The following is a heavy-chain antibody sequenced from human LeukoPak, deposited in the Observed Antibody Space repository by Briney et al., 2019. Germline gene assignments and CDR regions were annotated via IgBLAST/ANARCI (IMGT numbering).Heavy chain of an antibody. CDR1: GFTFSDYP. CDR3: ARDDTRDRDEQLLVQGYFDY. CDR2: TSSNGNNT. J-gene: IGHJ4*02. V-gene: IGHV3-64*01. Sequence: GGSLRLTCAASGFTFSDYPMHPVRQAPGKGLEHDSATSSNGNNTYYVNSMTGRFTISRDNYKNTLYLQVSSLRAEDMAVYYCARDDTRDRDEQLLVQGYFDYWGQGTLVTVSS. D-gene: IGHD6-13*01.